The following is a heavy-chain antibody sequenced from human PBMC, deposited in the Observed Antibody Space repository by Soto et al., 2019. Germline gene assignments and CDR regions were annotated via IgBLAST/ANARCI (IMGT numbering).Heavy chain of an antibody. CDR3: ARGRYGDY. V-gene: IGHV1-18*01. CDR2: ISAHNGNT. D-gene: IGHD1-1*01. CDR1: GYTFTSYG. J-gene: IGHJ4*02. Sequence: QVHLVQSGAEVKKPGASVKVSCKASGYTFTSYGITWVRQAPGQGLEWMGWISAHNGNTDYAQKLQGRVIVTRDTSTSTAYVELRSLISDVTAVYYCARGRYGDYWGQGAQVTVSS.